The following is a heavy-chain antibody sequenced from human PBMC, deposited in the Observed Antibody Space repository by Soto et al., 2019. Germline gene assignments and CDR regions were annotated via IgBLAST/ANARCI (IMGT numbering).Heavy chain of an antibody. V-gene: IGHV1-2*04. D-gene: IGHD4-4*01. CDR1: GYTFTGYY. CDR2: INPNSGGT. J-gene: IGHJ6*02. CDR3: ARYSNYVGYYYGMDV. Sequence: ASVKVSCKASGYTFTGYYMHLVRQAPGQGLEWMGWINPNSGGTNYAQKFQGWVTMTRDTSISTAYMELSRLRSDDTAVYYCARYSNYVGYYYGMDVWGQGTTVTVSS.